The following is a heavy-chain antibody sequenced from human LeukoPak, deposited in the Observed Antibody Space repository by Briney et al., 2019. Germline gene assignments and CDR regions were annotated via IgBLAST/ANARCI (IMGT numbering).Heavy chain of an antibody. D-gene: IGHD2-21*02. V-gene: IGHV3-66*04. Sequence: GGSLRLSCAASGFTVSTNYMSWVRQAPGKGLEWVSLIYVGGNTYYSDSVKGGFTISRDNSKNTVYLQMNSLRAEDTAVYYCAKPTCGGDCYSYYFDYWGQGTLVTVSS. J-gene: IGHJ4*02. CDR2: IYVGGNT. CDR1: GFTVSTNY. CDR3: AKPTCGGDCYSYYFDY.